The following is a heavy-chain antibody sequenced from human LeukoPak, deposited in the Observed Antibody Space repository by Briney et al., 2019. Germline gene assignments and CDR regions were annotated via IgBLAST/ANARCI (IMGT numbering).Heavy chain of an antibody. CDR3: AKNGQTGFSFDP. CDR2: GSDGGGT. CDR1: GESLNGHY. J-gene: IGHJ5*02. Sequence: SETLSLTCAVYGESLNGHYWSWIRQSPGKGLEWIGEGSDGGGTKFNPSLKSRVTISADTSKSQFSLKLRSATAADTGVYYCAKNGQTGFSFDPWGQGTLVTVSS. V-gene: IGHV4-34*01. D-gene: IGHD1-14*01.